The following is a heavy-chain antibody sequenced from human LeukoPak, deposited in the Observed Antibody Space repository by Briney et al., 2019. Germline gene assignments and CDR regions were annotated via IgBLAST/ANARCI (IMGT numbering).Heavy chain of an antibody. Sequence: PGGSLRLSCAASGFTLSKHWMTWVRQAPGKGLECVAIIKQDGSEKYYVNSVKGRFTISRDNAKNSLYLQMNSLRVEDTAVYYCARDIRRQQLVFDYWGQGTLVTVSS. J-gene: IGHJ4*02. CDR2: IKQDGSEK. V-gene: IGHV3-7*03. CDR1: GFTLSKHW. CDR3: ARDIRRQQLVFDY. D-gene: IGHD6-13*01.